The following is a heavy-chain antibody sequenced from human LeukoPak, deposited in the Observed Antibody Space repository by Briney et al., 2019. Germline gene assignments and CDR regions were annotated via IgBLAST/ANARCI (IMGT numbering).Heavy chain of an antibody. Sequence: GGSLRLSCEGSGFNFSSFAVHWVRQAPGRGLEWVAVLSDGIDEFFADSVKGRFTISRDNSKNTLYLQMNSLRAEDTAVYYCARDPGKHYYGSGSYFYYYGMDVWGQGTTVTVSS. CDR2: LSDGIDE. CDR1: GFNFSSFA. V-gene: IGHV3-30-3*01. CDR3: ARDPGKHYYGSGSYFYYYGMDV. D-gene: IGHD3-10*01. J-gene: IGHJ6*02.